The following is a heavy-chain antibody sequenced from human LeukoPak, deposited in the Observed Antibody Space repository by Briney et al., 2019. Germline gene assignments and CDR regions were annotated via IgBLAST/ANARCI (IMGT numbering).Heavy chain of an antibody. V-gene: IGHV3-48*03. CDR1: GFTFSSYE. CDR2: ISGSGSTL. Sequence: PGGSLRLSCAASGFTFSSYEMNWVRQAPGRGLEWVSYISGSGSTLYYADSVKGRFTISRDNAKNSLYLQMNSLRDEDTAVYYCARDQFYAFDIWGQGTMVTVSS. J-gene: IGHJ3*02. CDR3: ARDQFYAFDI.